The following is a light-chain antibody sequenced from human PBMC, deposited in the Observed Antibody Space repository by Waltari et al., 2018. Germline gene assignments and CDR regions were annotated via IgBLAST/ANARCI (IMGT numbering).Light chain of an antibody. CDR2: EDT. V-gene: IGLV2-23*01. Sequence: QSALTQPASVSGSPGQSITISCTGTSSDVGSHNLVSWYQLHPGKAPKLMIYEDTKRPSGVSTRFSGSKSGNTASLTISGLQAEDEADYYCCSYAGGTASILLGGGTKLTVL. J-gene: IGLJ2*01. CDR1: SSDVGSHNL. CDR3: CSYAGGTASIL.